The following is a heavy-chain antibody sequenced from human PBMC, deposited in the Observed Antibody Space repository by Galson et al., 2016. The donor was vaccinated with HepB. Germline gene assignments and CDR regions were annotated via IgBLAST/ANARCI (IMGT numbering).Heavy chain of an antibody. CDR3: ARPGRRIAVGGNYGMDV. D-gene: IGHD6-19*01. J-gene: IGHJ6*02. CDR1: GYTFTSYD. CDR2: MNPNSGNT. Sequence: SVKVSCKASGYTFTSYDINWVRQATGQGLEWMGWMNPNSGNTGYAQKFQGRVTMTRNTSISTAYMELSSLRSEDTAVYYCARPGRRIAVGGNYGMDVWGQGTTVTFSS. V-gene: IGHV1-8*01.